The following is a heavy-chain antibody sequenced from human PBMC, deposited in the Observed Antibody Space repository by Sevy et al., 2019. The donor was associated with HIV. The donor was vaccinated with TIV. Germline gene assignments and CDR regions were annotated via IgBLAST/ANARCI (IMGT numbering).Heavy chain of an antibody. D-gene: IGHD6-13*01. J-gene: IGHJ4*02. V-gene: IGHV3-30*02. CDR3: AKDLAGSGRRYFDY. CDR2: IRYDGSDK. CDR1: GFTFSNFG. Sequence: GGSLRLSCTASGFTFSNFGMHWVRQVPGKGLEWVTFIRYDGSDKYYAASVKGRFTISRDDSKNTLYLQMDSLRAEDTAMYYCAKDLAGSGRRYFDYWGQGTLVTVSS.